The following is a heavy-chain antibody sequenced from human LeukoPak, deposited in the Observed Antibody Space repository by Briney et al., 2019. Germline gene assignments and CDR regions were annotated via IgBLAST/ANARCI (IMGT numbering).Heavy chain of an antibody. CDR2: IKQDGSEK. V-gene: IGHV3-7*01. CDR3: ARISSSWHYFDY. J-gene: IGHJ4*02. Sequence: GGSLRLSCAASGFTFRSYWMTWVRQAPGKGLEWVAHIKQDGSEKYYVDSLKGRFTVSRDNGKNSLYLQMNSLRAEDTAVYYCARISSSWHYFDYWGQGTLVTVSS. CDR1: GFTFRSYW. D-gene: IGHD6-13*01.